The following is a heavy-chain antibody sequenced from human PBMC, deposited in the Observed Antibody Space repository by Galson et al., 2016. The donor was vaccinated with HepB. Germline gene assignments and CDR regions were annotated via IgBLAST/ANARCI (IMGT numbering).Heavy chain of an antibody. D-gene: IGHD4-23*01. V-gene: IGHV3-23*01. CDR2: ISGSRGIT. CDR1: GFTFISYA. Sequence: SLRLSCAASGFTFISYAMSWVRQAPGKGLEWVSAISGSRGITYYADSVKGRFTISRDNSKNTLFLQMHSLRAEDTAIYYCVKDSGWDTYGGNFRGLFDYWGQGSLVTVSS. CDR3: VKDSGWDTYGGNFRGLFDY. J-gene: IGHJ4*02.